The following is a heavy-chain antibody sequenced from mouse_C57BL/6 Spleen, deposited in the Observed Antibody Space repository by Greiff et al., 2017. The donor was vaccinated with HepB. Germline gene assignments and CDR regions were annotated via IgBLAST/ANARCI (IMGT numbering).Heavy chain of an antibody. D-gene: IGHD3-1*01. J-gene: IGHJ2*01. CDR2: IYPGDGDT. V-gene: IGHV1-82*01. CDR1: GYAFSSSW. CDR3: ARLCLGRYYFDY. Sequence: VQLQQSGPELVKPGASVKISCKASGYAFSSSWMNWVKQRPGKGLEWIGRIYPGDGDTNYNGKFKGKATLTADKSSSTAYMQLSSLTSEDSAVYFCARLCLGRYYFDYWGQGTTLTVSS.